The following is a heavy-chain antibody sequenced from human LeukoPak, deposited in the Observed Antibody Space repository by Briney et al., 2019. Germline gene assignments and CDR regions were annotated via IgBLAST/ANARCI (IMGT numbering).Heavy chain of an antibody. CDR3: ARSGFYNTGWAHFDS. CDR1: GGSMTNYY. Sequence: KPSETLSFTCTVSGGSMTNYYWTWIRQPPGKGLEWIGYIYYSGSTNYNPSLMSRVTISVDTSKNHFSLRLSSVTAADTAVYYCARSGFYNTGWAHFDSWGQGALVTVSS. J-gene: IGHJ4*02. CDR2: IYYSGST. D-gene: IGHD6-19*01. V-gene: IGHV4-59*08.